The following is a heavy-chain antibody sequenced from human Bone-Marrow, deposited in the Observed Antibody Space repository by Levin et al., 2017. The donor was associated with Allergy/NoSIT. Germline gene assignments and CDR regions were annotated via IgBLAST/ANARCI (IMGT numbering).Heavy chain of an antibody. CDR1: GYTFTSYD. CDR3: TRPPRYYGMDV. CDR2: MNPNSGNT. V-gene: IGHV1-8*01. Sequence: ASVKVSCKASGYTFTSYDINWGRQATGQGLEWMGWMNPNSGNTGYAQKFQGRVTMTRNTSISTAYMKMSSLRAEDTSVYYCTRPPRYYGMDVWGQGTTVTVSS. J-gene: IGHJ6*02.